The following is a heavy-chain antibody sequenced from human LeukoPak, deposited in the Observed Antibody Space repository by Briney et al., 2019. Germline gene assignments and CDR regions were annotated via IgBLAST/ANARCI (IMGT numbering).Heavy chain of an antibody. CDR2: MYLSGTA. CDR3: AGLEGRYSTGMYYYFDY. Sequence: SETLSLTCAVSGASTSSVNLWSWVRQPPGKGLEWIGEMYLSGTATYNPSLKGRVTISIDKSENQFSLKLTSVTAADTAVYFCAGLEGRYSTGMYYYFDYWGQGTLVTVSS. V-gene: IGHV4/OR15-8*02. J-gene: IGHJ4*02. CDR1: GASTSSVNL. D-gene: IGHD2-8*01.